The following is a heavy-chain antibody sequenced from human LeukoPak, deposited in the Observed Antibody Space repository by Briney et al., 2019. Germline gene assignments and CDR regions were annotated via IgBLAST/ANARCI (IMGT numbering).Heavy chain of an antibody. CDR1: GFTFSSYS. Sequence: PGGSLRLSCAASGFTFSSYSVIWARQAPGKGLEWVSYISSSSSYTNYADSVKGRFTISRDNAKNSLYLQMNSLRAEDTAVYYCARVWRFLGYDSSGYYFDYWGQGTLVTVSS. V-gene: IGHV3-21*05. J-gene: IGHJ4*02. D-gene: IGHD3-22*01. CDR3: ARVWRFLGYDSSGYYFDY. CDR2: ISSSSSYT.